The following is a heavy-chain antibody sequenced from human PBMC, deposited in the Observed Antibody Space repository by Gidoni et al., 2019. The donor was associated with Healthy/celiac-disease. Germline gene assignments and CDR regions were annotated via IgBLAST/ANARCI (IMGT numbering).Heavy chain of an antibody. CDR3: AKGKGRGNYYYGMDV. CDR1: GFTFRSYG. D-gene: IGHD3-16*01. J-gene: IGHJ6*02. Sequence: QVQLVESGGGVVQPGRSLSLSCAASGFTFRSYGMHWVRQAPGKGLEGVAVISYDGSNKYYAESVKGRFTISRDNSKNTLYLQMKSLRAEDTAVYYCAKGKGRGNYYYGMDVWGQGTTVTVSS. V-gene: IGHV3-30*18. CDR2: ISYDGSNK.